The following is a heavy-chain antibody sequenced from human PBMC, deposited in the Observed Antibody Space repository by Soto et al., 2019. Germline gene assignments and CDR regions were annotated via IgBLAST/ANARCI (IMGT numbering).Heavy chain of an antibody. J-gene: IGHJ6*02. V-gene: IGHV3-23*01. Sequence: PGGALRLPCAASGFTFSSYAMSLVRQAPGKGLEWGAAISGSGGSTYYADSVKGRFTISRDNSKHTLYLQMNSLRAEDTAVYYCAKSVAGTVYYYGMDVWGQGPTVTVSS. D-gene: IGHD6-19*01. CDR3: AKSVAGTVYYYGMDV. CDR2: ISGSGGST. CDR1: GFTFSSYA.